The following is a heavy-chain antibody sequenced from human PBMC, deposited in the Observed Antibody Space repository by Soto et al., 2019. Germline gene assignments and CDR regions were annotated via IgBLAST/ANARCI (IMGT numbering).Heavy chain of an antibody. CDR1: GYTFTGYY. CDR3: GRGVGVAAASNLYYFNY. J-gene: IGHJ4*02. V-gene: IGHV1-2*07. CDR2: INPNSGGT. Sequence: VASVKVSCKASGYTFTGYYIHWLRQVPGQGLEWMGFINPNSGGTNYAHKFQGRVTMTRDMSVSAAHMELHSLRSDDTAIYFCGRGVGVAAASNLYYFNYWGQGTRVTVSS. D-gene: IGHD6-19*01.